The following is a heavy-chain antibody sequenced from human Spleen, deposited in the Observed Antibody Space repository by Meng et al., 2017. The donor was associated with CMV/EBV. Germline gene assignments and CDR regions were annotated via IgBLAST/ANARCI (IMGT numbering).Heavy chain of an antibody. D-gene: IGHD1-26*01. V-gene: IGHV1-69*05. J-gene: IGHJ4*02. CDR2: IIPVFGST. CDR1: GGTFSNYA. CDR3: ARWSSRIVGTTTPIDY. Sequence: SGGTFSNYAISWVRQAPGQGLEWMGGIIPVFGSTDYAQKFQGRVTITTDDSTSTVYMELSSLISEDTAIYYCARWSSRIVGTTTPIDYWGQGTLVTVSS.